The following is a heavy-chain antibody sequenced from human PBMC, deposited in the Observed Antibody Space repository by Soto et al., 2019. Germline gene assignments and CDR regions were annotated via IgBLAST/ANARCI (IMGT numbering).Heavy chain of an antibody. J-gene: IGHJ4*02. Sequence: QVQLVQSGAEVKKPGASVKVSCKASGYTFTGYYMHWVRQAPGPGLEWMGWIDPNSGGTDYAQKFQGRVTMTRGTSISTASMELSRLRVDDTAVYYCARVMSGRYLGHGYYFDYWGQGTLVTVSS. CDR2: IDPNSGGT. CDR1: GYTFTGYY. D-gene: IGHD1-26*01. CDR3: ARVMSGRYLGHGYYFDY. V-gene: IGHV1-2*02.